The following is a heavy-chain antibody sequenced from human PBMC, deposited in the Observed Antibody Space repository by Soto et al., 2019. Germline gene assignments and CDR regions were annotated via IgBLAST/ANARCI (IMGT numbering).Heavy chain of an antibody. V-gene: IGHV1-69*08. Sequence: QVQLVQSGAEVKKPGSSVKVSCKASGGTFSSYTISWVRQAPGQGLEWMGRIIPILGIANYAQKFQGRVTITADKSTSTAYMELSSLRSEDMAVYYCARDHSPNTVTRGLSAFDIWGQGTMVTVSS. CDR3: ARDHSPNTVTRGLSAFDI. D-gene: IGHD4-17*01. CDR2: IIPILGIA. CDR1: GGTFSSYT. J-gene: IGHJ3*02.